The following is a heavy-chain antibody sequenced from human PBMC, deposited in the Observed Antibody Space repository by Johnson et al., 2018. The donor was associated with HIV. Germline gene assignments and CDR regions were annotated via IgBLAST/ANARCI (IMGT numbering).Heavy chain of an antibody. Sequence: QVQLVESGGGLVQPGRSLRLSCAASGFTFSSYGMHWVRQAPGKGLEWVAVIWYDGSNKYYADSVKGRFTISRDTSKNTLYLQMNSLRAEDTAVYYCAKGSGGPLSYPLWFGTHDAFDIWGQGTMVTVSS. J-gene: IGHJ3*02. CDR2: IWYDGSNK. CDR1: GFTFSSYG. V-gene: IGHV3-33*06. D-gene: IGHD3-10*01. CDR3: AKGSGGPLSYPLWFGTHDAFDI.